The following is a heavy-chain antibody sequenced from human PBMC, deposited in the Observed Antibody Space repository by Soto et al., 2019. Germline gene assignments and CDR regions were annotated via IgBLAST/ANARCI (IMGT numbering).Heavy chain of an antibody. Sequence: GGSLRLSCAASGFTVSSNYMSWVRQAPGKGLEWVSVIYSGGSTYYADSVKGRFTISRDNSKNTLYLQMNSLRAEDTAVYYCASLAPLYCGGDCYRAGGWFDPWGQGTLVTVSS. J-gene: IGHJ5*02. CDR3: ASLAPLYCGGDCYRAGGWFDP. CDR1: GFTVSSNY. CDR2: IYSGGST. V-gene: IGHV3-53*01. D-gene: IGHD2-21*02.